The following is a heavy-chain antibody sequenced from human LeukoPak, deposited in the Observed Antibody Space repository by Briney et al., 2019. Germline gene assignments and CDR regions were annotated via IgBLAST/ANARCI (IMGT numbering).Heavy chain of an antibody. CDR1: GFTFTSYG. V-gene: IGHV1-18*01. CDR3: ARDLVISFDP. J-gene: IGHJ5*02. Sequence: ASVKVSCKASGFTFTSYGISWVRQAPGQGLEWMGWINAYNGNTNYAQQPQGRVTMTTDTSTSTAYMELRSLRSDDTAVYYCARDLVISFDPWGQGTLVTVSS. CDR2: INAYNGNT.